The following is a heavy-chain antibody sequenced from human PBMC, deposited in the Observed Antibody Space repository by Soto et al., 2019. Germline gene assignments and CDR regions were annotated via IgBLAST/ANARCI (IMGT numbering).Heavy chain of an antibody. V-gene: IGHV4-30-2*01. J-gene: IGHJ4*02. CDR3: ASSYDSSGYYLFDY. Sequence: SVSLALTCRVSRYSVSSSDYYWASIRQPPGKGLEWIGYIYHSGSTYYNPSLKSRVTISVDRSKNQFSLKLSSVTAAVTAVYYCASSYDSSGYYLFDYWGQGTLVTVS. CDR2: IYHSGST. CDR1: RYSVSSSDYY. D-gene: IGHD3-22*01.